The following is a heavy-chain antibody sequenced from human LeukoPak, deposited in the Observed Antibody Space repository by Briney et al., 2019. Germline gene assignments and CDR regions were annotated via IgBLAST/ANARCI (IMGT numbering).Heavy chain of an antibody. Sequence: PSETLSLTCAVCGGSFSVYYWSWIRQPPGKGLEWIGEIDHSGSTNYNPSLKSRVTLSVDTSKNQISLKLSSVTAADTAVYYCARGGGSGDYYLDYWGQGILVTVSS. V-gene: IGHV4-34*01. J-gene: IGHJ4*02. CDR1: GGSFSVYY. CDR2: IDHSGST. CDR3: ARGGGSGDYYLDY. D-gene: IGHD3-22*01.